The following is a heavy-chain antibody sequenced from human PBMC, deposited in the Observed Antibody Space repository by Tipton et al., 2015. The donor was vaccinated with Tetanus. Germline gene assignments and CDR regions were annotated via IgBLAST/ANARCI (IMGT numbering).Heavy chain of an antibody. CDR3: AKYGWNGVT. V-gene: IGHV3-23*01. J-gene: IGHJ5*02. Sequence: SLRLSCVASGLTFSSYAMNWVRQAPGKGLEWVSAISGSDGSTYYADSVRGRFTISRDNSKNTLYLQMNSLRAEDTAVYYCAKYGWNGVTWGQGTLVPVSS. CDR1: GLTFSSYA. CDR2: ISGSDGST. D-gene: IGHD1-1*01.